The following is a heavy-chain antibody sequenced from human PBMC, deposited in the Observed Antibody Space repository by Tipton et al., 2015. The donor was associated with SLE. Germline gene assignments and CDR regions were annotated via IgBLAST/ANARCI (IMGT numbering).Heavy chain of an antibody. CDR3: AREFLNPVTTVHYYFDL. CDR1: GGSIGSRSHY. D-gene: IGHD4-11*01. Sequence: TLSLTCTVSGGSIGSRSHYWGWIRQIPGKGLEWIGCIYYSGRTYYNPSLKSRVTVSVDTSNNQFSLNLKSVTAADTAVYYCAREFLNPVTTVHYYFDLWGRGTLVTVSS. CDR2: IYYSGRT. J-gene: IGHJ2*01. V-gene: IGHV4-39*07.